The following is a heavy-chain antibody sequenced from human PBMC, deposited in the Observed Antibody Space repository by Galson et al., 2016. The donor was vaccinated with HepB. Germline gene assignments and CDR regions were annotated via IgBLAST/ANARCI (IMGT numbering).Heavy chain of an antibody. Sequence: CAIPGDSVSSITAAWNWIRQSPPRGLEWLGRTYHRSKWYYDYAVSVKSRMTINPATSKNQLSLHLKSVTPEDTAVYYCARDRASWDAQNTVNYDYWGQGTLVTVSS. CDR1: GDSVSSITAA. D-gene: IGHD2/OR15-2a*01. V-gene: IGHV6-1*01. J-gene: IGHJ4*02. CDR2: TYHRSKWYY. CDR3: ARDRASWDAQNTVNYDY.